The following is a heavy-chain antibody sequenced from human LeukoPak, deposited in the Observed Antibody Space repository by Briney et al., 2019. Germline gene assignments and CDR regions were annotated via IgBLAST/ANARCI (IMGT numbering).Heavy chain of an antibody. Sequence: PSETLSLTCAVSGGSISSGGYSWSWIRQPPGKGLEWIGYIYHSGSTYYNPSLKSRVTISVDKSKNQFSLKLSSVTAADTAVYYCAREDSSPALPDAFDIWGQGTMVTVSS. CDR3: AREDSSPALPDAFDI. J-gene: IGHJ3*02. V-gene: IGHV4-30-2*01. CDR2: IYHSGST. CDR1: GGSISSGGYS. D-gene: IGHD5-18*01.